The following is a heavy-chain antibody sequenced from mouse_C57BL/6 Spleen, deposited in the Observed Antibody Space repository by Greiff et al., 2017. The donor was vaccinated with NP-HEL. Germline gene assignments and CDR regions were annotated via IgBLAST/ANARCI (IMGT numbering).Heavy chain of an antibody. CDR1: GYTFTSYW. Sequence: VQLQQSGAELVRPGSSVKLSCKASGYTFTSYWMHWVKQRPIQGLEWIGNIDPSDSETHYNQKFKDKATLTVDKSSSTAYMQLSSLTSEDSAVYYGARGGDDGYDSFAYWGQGTLVTVSA. D-gene: IGHD2-2*01. CDR3: ARGGDDGYDSFAY. V-gene: IGHV1-52*01. J-gene: IGHJ3*01. CDR2: IDPSDSET.